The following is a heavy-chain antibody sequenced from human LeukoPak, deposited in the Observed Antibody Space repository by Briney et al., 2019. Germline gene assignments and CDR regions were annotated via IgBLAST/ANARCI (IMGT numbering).Heavy chain of an antibody. CDR2: ISAYNGNT. J-gene: IGHJ6*02. V-gene: IGHV1-18*01. D-gene: IGHD3-16*01. CDR1: GYTFTSYG. CDR3: ARSAWGGYYYYGMDV. Sequence: ASVKVSCKAPGYTFTSYGISWVRQAPGQGHEWMGWISAYNGNTNYAQRLQGRVTMTTDTSTGTAYMELRSLRSDDTAVYYCARSAWGGYYYYGMDVWGQGTTVTVSS.